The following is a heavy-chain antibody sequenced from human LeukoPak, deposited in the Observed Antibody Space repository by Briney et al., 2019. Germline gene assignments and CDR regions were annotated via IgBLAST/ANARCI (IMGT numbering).Heavy chain of an antibody. CDR3: AKALDPRIQLSPQVDY. Sequence: GGSLRLSCAASGFTFTNYAMSWVRQTPGKGLEWVAATVGSRPDTYHADSVKGRFTVSRDNSRNTLYLQMNSLRAEDTAVYYCAKALDPRIQLSPQVDYWGQGTLVTVSS. D-gene: IGHD5-18*01. CDR1: GFTFTNYA. J-gene: IGHJ4*02. V-gene: IGHV3-23*01. CDR2: TVGSRPDT.